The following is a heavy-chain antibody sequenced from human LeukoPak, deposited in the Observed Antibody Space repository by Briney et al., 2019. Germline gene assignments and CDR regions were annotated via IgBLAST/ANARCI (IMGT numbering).Heavy chain of an antibody. CDR2: IYYSGST. D-gene: IGHD6-19*01. CDR1: GGSISTYY. J-gene: IGHJ4*02. V-gene: IGHV4-59*01. CDR3: ARDSSGWYEN. Sequence: SETLSLTCTVSGGSISTYYWSWIRQPPGKGLEWIGYIYYSGSTNYNPSLKSRVTISVDTSKNQFSLKLSSVTAADTAVYYCARDSSGWYENWGQGTLVTVSS.